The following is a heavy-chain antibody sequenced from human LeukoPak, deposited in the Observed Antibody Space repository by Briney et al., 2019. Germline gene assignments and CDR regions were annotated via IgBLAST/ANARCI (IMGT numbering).Heavy chain of an antibody. J-gene: IGHJ4*02. CDR2: INHSGST. Sequence: PSQTLSLTCAVSGGSISSGGYSWSWIRQPPGKGLEWIGYINHSGSTNYNPSLKSRVTISVDTSKNQFSLKLSSVTAADTAVYYCARGRGSLNNFDYWGQGTLVTVSS. CDR3: ARGRGSLNNFDY. CDR1: GGSISSGGYS. D-gene: IGHD1-26*01. V-gene: IGHV4-30-2*01.